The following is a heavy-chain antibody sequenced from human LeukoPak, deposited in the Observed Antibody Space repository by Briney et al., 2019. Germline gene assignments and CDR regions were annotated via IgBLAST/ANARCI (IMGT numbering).Heavy chain of an antibody. Sequence: RXXRLSCAASGFTFDDYAMHWVRQVPGKGLEWVSGISWNSGSIDYADSVKGRFTISRDNAKNSLHLQMDSLRTEDTAFYYCAKGSCSSTSCHFDYWGQGTLVTVSS. CDR3: AKGSCSSTSCHFDY. D-gene: IGHD2-2*01. J-gene: IGHJ4*02. V-gene: IGHV3-9*01. CDR2: ISWNSGSI. CDR1: GFTFDDYA.